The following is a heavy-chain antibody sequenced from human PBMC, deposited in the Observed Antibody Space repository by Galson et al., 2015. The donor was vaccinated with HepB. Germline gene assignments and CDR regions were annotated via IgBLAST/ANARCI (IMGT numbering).Heavy chain of an antibody. D-gene: IGHD6-19*01. CDR1: GYTFTSYG. J-gene: IGHJ4*02. CDR3: AGTHSSGWYDLGLDPYYFDY. V-gene: IGHV1-18*01. Sequence: SVKVSCKASGYTFTSYGISWVRQAPGQGLEWMGWISAYNGNTNYAQKLQGRVTMTTDTSTSTAYMELRSLRSDDTAVYYCAGTHSSGWYDLGLDPYYFDYWGQGTLVTVSS. CDR2: ISAYNGNT.